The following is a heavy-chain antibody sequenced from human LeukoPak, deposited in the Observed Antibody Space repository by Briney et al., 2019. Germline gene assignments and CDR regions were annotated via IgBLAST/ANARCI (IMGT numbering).Heavy chain of an antibody. J-gene: IGHJ6*03. CDR3: ARDQPYTDV. V-gene: IGHV4-38-2*02. Sequence: SETLSLTCTVSGYSISSGYYWGWIRQPPGKGLEWIGSIYHSGTTYYNPSLKSRVTLSVDTSKNQFSLKLNSVTAADTAVYYCARDQPYTDVWGKGTTVTVSS. CDR1: GYSISSGYY. CDR2: IYHSGTT.